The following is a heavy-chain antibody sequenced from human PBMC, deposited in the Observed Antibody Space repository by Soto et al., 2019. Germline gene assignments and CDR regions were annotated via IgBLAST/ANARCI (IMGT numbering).Heavy chain of an antibody. D-gene: IGHD1-20*01. J-gene: IGHJ4*02. CDR3: TTDSKRYQSRSAG. V-gene: IGHV3-15*01. CDR2: IKSKTDGGTT. CDR1: GFTFSNAW. Sequence: GGSLRLSCAASGFTFSNAWMSWVRQAPGKGLEWVGRIKSKTDGGTTDYAAPVKGRFTISRDDSKNTLYLQMNSLKTEDTAVYYCTTDSKRYQSRSAGWGQGTLVTVSS.